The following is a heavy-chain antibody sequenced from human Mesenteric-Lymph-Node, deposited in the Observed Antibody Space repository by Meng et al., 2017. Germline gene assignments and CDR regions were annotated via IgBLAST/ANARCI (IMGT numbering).Heavy chain of an antibody. D-gene: IGHD3-22*01. J-gene: IGHJ3*02. CDR3: SRAFEYYYDSSGYYSVKSDAFDI. CDR2: INHSGST. Sequence: SETLSPTCAVYGGSFSGYYWSWNRQPPGKGLGWIGEINHSGSTNYNPSLKSRVTMSVDTSKNQFSLELSSVTAAETAVYYCSRAFEYYYDSSGYYSVKSDAFDIWGQGTLVTVSS. V-gene: IGHV4-34*01. CDR1: GGSFSGYY.